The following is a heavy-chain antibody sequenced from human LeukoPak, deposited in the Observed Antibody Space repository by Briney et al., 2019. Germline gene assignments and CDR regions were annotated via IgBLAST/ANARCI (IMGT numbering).Heavy chain of an antibody. Sequence: GGSQRLSCTASGYNFSGYYMTWIRQAPGKGLEWVSYIDPSATNIYYADSIEGRFTISRDNTRNSLYLQMNSLSAEDTAVYYCARSKGYNYDAPYYYYYYMDVWGKGTTVTVSS. CDR1: GYNFSGYY. J-gene: IGHJ6*03. D-gene: IGHD5-18*01. V-gene: IGHV3-11*01. CDR3: ARSKGYNYDAPYYYYYYMDV. CDR2: IDPSATNI.